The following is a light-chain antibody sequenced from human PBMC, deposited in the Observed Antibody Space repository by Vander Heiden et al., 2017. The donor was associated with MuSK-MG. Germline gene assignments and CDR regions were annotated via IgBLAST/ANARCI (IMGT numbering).Light chain of an antibody. CDR2: RNN. CDR1: SSKIGSHT. V-gene: IGLV1-44*01. J-gene: IGLJ2*01. Sequence: QSLLTQPPSASGTPVPTVPLSCSGGSSKIGSHTVNWYQPLPGTAPKLLIDRNNQRTPGVPDRFSGSKSGTSDSPAMSGLQSEDEDEDDCAAWDDSMNGLVVFGGGTKLTVL. CDR3: AAWDDSMNGLVV.